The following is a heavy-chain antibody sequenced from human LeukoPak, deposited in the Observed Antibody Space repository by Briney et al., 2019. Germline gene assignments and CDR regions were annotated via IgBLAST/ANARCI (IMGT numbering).Heavy chain of an antibody. CDR2: IIPIFGPA. V-gene: IGHV1-69*13. D-gene: IGHD2-15*01. CDR1: GGTFSSYA. CDR3: ARDMTGYCSGGSCSQGFDY. J-gene: IGHJ4*02. Sequence: GASVKVSCKASGGTFSSYAISWVRQAPGQALEWMGGIIPIFGPANYAQKFQGRVTITADESTSTAYMELSSLRSEDTAVYYCARDMTGYCSGGSCSQGFDYWGQGTLVTVSS.